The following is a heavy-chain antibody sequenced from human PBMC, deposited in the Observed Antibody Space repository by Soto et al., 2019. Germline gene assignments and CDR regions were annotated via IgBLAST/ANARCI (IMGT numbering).Heavy chain of an antibody. D-gene: IGHD6-19*01. CDR2: ISGRSTNI. Sequence: GGSLRLSCVVSGFTFSGYSMAWVRQAPGRGLEWVASISGRSTNIDYADSVKGRFTISRDNAKNLVSLQMSSLRGEDTALYYCAKFTEPGYSSIWYYFEYWGQGTPVTVSS. J-gene: IGHJ4*02. CDR1: GFTFSGYS. V-gene: IGHV3-21*06. CDR3: AKFTEPGYSSIWYYFEY.